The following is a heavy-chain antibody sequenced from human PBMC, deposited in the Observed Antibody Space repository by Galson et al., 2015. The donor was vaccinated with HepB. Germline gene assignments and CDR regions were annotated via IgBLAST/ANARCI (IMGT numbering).Heavy chain of an antibody. CDR1: GYTFTDYY. V-gene: IGHV1-69-2*01. Sequence: QSGAEVKKPGESLKISCKVSGYTFTDYYMNWVQQAPGKGLEWMGLVDPEDAQTIYAERLQGRVTITADTSADTTYMELSRLTSEDTAVYYCATASLVGTRAQPAFDIWGQGTMVTVSS. D-gene: IGHD1-26*01. CDR3: ATASLVGTRAQPAFDI. CDR2: VDPEDAQT. J-gene: IGHJ3*02.